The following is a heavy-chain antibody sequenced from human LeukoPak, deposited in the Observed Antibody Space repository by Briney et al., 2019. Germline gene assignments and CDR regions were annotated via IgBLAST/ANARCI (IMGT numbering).Heavy chain of an antibody. CDR1: GGSIIGFY. V-gene: IGHV4-59*08. J-gene: IGHJ4*02. Sequence: AETLSLTCTVSGGSIIGFYWSWFRQPPGNGLEYIGYIYYSGNTHYSPSLMSRVTISVDTSTNQFSLLLNSVTAADTAVYYCARHNRPIDGSTYYADYWGQGALVTVSS. D-gene: IGHD3-22*01. CDR3: ARHNRPIDGSTYYADY. CDR2: IYYSGNT.